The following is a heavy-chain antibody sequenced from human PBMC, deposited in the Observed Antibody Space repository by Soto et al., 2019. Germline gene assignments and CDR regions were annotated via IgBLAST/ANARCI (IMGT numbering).Heavy chain of an antibody. CDR1: GFTFSSYA. CDR2: ISSSGVNT. D-gene: IGHD3-22*01. J-gene: IGHJ4*02. V-gene: IGHV3-23*01. Sequence: PGGSLRLSWVASGFTFSSYAMSWVRQAPGKGLEWVSAISSSGVNTYNADSVKGRFTISRDNSKKMLYLQMNSLRAEDTAVYYCAKGGYYFDSSGYFDYWGLGTLVTVS. CDR3: AKGGYYFDSSGYFDY.